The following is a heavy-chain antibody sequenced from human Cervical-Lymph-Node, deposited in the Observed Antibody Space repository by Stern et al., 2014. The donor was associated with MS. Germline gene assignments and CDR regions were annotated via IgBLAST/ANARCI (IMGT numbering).Heavy chain of an antibody. Sequence: VQLVQSGSELKKPGASVKVSCKASGYTFTNYAVNWVRQAPGQGLEWVGWVNTNTGNPTYAQGFTGRFVVSLDTSVSTAYLQISDLEAEDTAVYYCARVSEVYSGYGRFDYWGQGTLVTVSS. CDR3: ARVSEVYSGYGRFDY. J-gene: IGHJ4*02. CDR2: VNTNTGNP. V-gene: IGHV7-4-1*02. D-gene: IGHD5-12*01. CDR1: GYTFTNYA.